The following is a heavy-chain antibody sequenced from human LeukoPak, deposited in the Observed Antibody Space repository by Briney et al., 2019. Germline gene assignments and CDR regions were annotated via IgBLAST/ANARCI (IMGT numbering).Heavy chain of an antibody. CDR3: ARGIESYGDYGY. J-gene: IGHJ4*02. V-gene: IGHV4-59*01. D-gene: IGHD4-17*01. CDR2: MYNSGST. CDR1: GGSISGSY. Sequence: SETLSLTCTVSGGSISGSYWSWIRQPPGKGLEWIAYMYNSGSTNYNPALKSRVTISIDTSKNQFSLKLSSLTAADTAIYYCARGIESYGDYGYWGQGSLVTVSS.